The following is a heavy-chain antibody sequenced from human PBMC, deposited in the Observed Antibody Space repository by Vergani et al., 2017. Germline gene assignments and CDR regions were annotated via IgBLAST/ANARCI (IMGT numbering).Heavy chain of an antibody. CDR3: ARGGGQTALDL. CDR1: GYTFTKFG. J-gene: IGHJ4*02. Sequence: QVQLVQSGAEVKKPGASVKVSCKASGYTFTKFGITWVRQAPGQGLQWMGWISAYNANTNFAQKLQGRVFMITDTSTRTAYMELRSLRSDDTAVYYCARGGGQTALDLWGQGTLVTVSS. V-gene: IGHV1-18*01. D-gene: IGHD5-18*01. CDR2: ISAYNANT.